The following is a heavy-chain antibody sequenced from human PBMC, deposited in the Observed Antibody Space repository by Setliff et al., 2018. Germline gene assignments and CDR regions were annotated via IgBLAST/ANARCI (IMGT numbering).Heavy chain of an antibody. D-gene: IGHD3-10*01. Sequence: PGESLTISCQASGYSFLIYWIGWVRQMPGKGLEWMGIIYPGDSDIRYSPSFEGQVTISADKSITTAYLQWSSLKASDTATYFCVRAGSGIGGDLDYWGQGTLVTVSS. J-gene: IGHJ4*02. CDR3: VRAGSGIGGDLDY. CDR2: IYPGDSDI. CDR1: GYSFLIYW. V-gene: IGHV5-51*01.